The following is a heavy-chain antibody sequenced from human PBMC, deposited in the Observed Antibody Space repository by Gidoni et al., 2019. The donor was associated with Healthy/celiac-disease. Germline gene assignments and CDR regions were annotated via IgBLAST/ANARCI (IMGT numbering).Heavy chain of an antibody. CDR3: ARDRFKTTVTDNDAFDI. D-gene: IGHD4-17*01. CDR2: IYHSGST. CDR1: GYSISSGYY. Sequence: QVQLQESGPGLVKPSETLSLTCAVSGYSISSGYYWGWIRQPPGKGLEWIGSIYHSGSTYYNPSLKSRVTISVDTSKNQFSLKLSSVTAADTAVYYCARDRFKTTVTDNDAFDIWGQGTMVTVSS. V-gene: IGHV4-38-2*02. J-gene: IGHJ3*02.